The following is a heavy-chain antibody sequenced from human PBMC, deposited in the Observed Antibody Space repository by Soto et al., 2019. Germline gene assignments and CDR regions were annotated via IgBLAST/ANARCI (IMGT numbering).Heavy chain of an antibody. Sequence: QVQLQESGPGLVKPSETLSLTCTVSGGSISSYYWSWIRQPPGKGLEWIGYIYYSGSTNYNPSLKSRVTISVDTSKNQFSLKLSSVTAADTAVYYCARVCLWDTVQDAFDIWGQGTMVTVSS. J-gene: IGHJ3*02. CDR2: IYYSGST. CDR1: GGSISSYY. D-gene: IGHD3-16*01. V-gene: IGHV4-59*01. CDR3: ARVCLWDTVQDAFDI.